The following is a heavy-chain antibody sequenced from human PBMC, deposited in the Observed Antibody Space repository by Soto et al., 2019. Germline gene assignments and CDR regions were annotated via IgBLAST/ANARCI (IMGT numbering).Heavy chain of an antibody. Sequence: QLLESGGGLGQPGGSLTLPCEASGLSFNNFAMSWVRQPPGKGLEWVSTITATGATTFYADSVKGRFTISRDKSRNTLSLQLSSLRVEDTAVYYCAKRRPGDGMDVWGQGATVTVSS. J-gene: IGHJ6*02. CDR3: AKRRPGDGMDV. CDR1: GLSFNNFA. CDR2: ITATGATT. V-gene: IGHV3-23*01.